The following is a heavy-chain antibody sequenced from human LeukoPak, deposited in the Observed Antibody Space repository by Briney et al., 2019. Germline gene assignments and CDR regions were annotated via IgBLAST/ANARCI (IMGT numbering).Heavy chain of an antibody. J-gene: IGHJ4*02. Sequence: GGSLRLSYAASGFTFSSYSMNWVRQAPGKGLEWVSSISGSSSYIYYADSVKGRFTISRDNTKNSLYLQMNSLRAEDTAVYYCARDREGYCSGGSCQSLSYWGQGTLVTVSS. CDR2: ISGSSSYI. CDR1: GFTFSSYS. V-gene: IGHV3-21*01. D-gene: IGHD2-15*01. CDR3: ARDREGYCSGGSCQSLSY.